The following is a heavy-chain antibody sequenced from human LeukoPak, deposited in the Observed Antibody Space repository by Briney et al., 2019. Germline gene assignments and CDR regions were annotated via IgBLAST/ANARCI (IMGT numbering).Heavy chain of an antibody. J-gene: IGHJ6*03. Sequence: SETLSLTCAVYGGSFSGYFWTWIRQPPGKGLEWVGEVNHRETTDYNPSLKSRVTISMDTSKNQFSLRLSSVTAADTAVYYCARGALRYFDWLKKDYYYMDVWGKGTTVTISS. CDR2: VNHRETT. CDR3: ARGALRYFDWLKKDYYYMDV. V-gene: IGHV4-34*01. CDR1: GGSFSGYF. D-gene: IGHD3-9*01.